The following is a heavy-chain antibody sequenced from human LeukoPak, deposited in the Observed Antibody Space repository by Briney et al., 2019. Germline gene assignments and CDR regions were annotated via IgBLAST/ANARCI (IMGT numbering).Heavy chain of an antibody. Sequence: PSETLSLTCTVSGGSINSYYWSWIRQPPGKGLEWIGYVYYRENTNYNPSLQSRFTISLDTFKNQFSLTLSSVTAADTAVYYCARGRPTYDGSAYFSYYFDSWGQGTLVTVSS. CDR2: VYYRENT. D-gene: IGHD3-22*01. CDR3: ARGRPTYDGSAYFSYYFDS. CDR1: GGSINSYY. V-gene: IGHV4-59*01. J-gene: IGHJ4*02.